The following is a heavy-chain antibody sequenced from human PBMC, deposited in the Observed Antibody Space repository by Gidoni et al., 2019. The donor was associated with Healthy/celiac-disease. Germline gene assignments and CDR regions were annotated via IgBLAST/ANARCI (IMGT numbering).Heavy chain of an antibody. CDR3: ARRDYGDEAYSY. CDR2: IYYSGST. D-gene: IGHD4-17*01. J-gene: IGHJ4*02. CDR1: GGSISSSSYY. Sequence: QLQLQESGPGLVKPSETLSLTCTVSGGSISSSSYYWGWIRQPPGKGLEWIGSIYYSGSTYYNPSLKSRVTISVDTSKNQFSLKLSSVTAADTAVYYCARRDYGDEAYSYWGQGTLVTVSS. V-gene: IGHV4-39*01.